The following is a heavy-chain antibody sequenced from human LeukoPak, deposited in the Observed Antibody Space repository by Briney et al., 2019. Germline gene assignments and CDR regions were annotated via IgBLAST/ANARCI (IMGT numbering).Heavy chain of an antibody. CDR1: GFTFSSYA. V-gene: IGHV3-23*01. CDR3: ARGVVVRGTHYYGMDV. J-gene: IGHJ6*02. D-gene: IGHD3-10*01. Sequence: GGSLRLSCAASGFTFSSYAMSWVRQAPGKGLEWVSAISGSGGSTYYPASVKGRFTISREDAKNSLYLQMNGLTVGDTAVYYCARGVVVRGTHYYGMDVWGQGTTVTVSS. CDR2: ISGSGGST.